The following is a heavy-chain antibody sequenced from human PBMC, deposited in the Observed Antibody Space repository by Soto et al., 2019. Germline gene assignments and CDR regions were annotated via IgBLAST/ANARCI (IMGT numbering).Heavy chain of an antibody. V-gene: IGHV4-59*01. CDR2: IYYSGST. J-gene: IGHJ4*02. CDR1: GCSISSYY. Sequence: SETLSLTCTFSGCSISSYYWSWIRQPPGKGLEWIGYIYYSGSTNYNPSLKSRVTISVDTSKNQFSLKLSSVTAADTAVYYCARAVSLGEFDYWGQGTLVT. CDR3: ARAVSLGEFDY. D-gene: IGHD3-16*01.